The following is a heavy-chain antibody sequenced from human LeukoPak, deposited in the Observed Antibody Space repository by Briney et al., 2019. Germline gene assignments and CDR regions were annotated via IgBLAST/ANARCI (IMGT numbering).Heavy chain of an antibody. CDR3: ARQYNYFGSGSWFDP. CDR1: GGSISSYY. Sequence: PSETLSLTCTVSGGSISSYYWSWIRQPPGKGLEWIGYIYYSGSTNYNPSLKSRVTISVDTSKNQFSLKLSSVTAADTAVYYCARQYNYFGSGSWFDPWGQGTLVTVSS. CDR2: IYYSGST. V-gene: IGHV4-59*01. D-gene: IGHD3-10*01. J-gene: IGHJ5*02.